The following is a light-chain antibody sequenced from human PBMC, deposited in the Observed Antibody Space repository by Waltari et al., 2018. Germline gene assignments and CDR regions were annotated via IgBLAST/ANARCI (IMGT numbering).Light chain of an antibody. CDR1: QGISSY. V-gene: IGKV1-8*01. CDR2: AAS. Sequence: AIRMTQSPPSFSASTGDRVTITCRANQGISSYLAWFQQKPGKAPKLLIYAASTLQTGVPSRFSGSGSGTDFTLTISCLQSEDLATYYCKQYYTFPFTFGPGTKVDVK. J-gene: IGKJ3*01. CDR3: KQYYTFPFT.